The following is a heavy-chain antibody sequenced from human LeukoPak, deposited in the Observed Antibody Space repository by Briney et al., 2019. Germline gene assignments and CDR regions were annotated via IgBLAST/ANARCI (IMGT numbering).Heavy chain of an antibody. CDR2: TVVGSGNT. CDR1: GFTFTSSA. D-gene: IGHD1-26*01. V-gene: IGHV1-58*01. Sequence: SVKVSCKASGFTFTSSAVQWVRQARGQRLEWIGWTVVGSGNTNYAQKFQERVTITRDMSTSTAYMELSSLRSEDTAVYYCAAAGIVGATSDYWGQGTLVTVSS. J-gene: IGHJ4*02. CDR3: AAAGIVGATSDY.